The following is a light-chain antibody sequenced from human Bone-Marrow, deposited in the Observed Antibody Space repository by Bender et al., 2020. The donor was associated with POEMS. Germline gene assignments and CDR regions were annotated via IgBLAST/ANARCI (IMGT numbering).Light chain of an antibody. CDR2: DGT. V-gene: IGLV2-23*03. CDR1: SSDVGSYGL. CDR3: CSYVGTTTFDI. J-gene: IGLJ1*01. Sequence: QSALTQPASVSGSPGQSITVSCTGASSDVGSYGLVSWYQQHPGKAPQLIIYDGTKRPSGVSDRFSGSNSGYTASLTISGLQADDEADYYCCSYVGTTTFDIFGTGTTVTVL.